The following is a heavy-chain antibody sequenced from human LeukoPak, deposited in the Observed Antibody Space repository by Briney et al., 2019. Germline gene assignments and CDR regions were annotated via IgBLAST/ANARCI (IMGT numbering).Heavy chain of an antibody. J-gene: IGHJ5*02. CDR3: AIDSSWLRLGFDP. Sequence: ASVKVSCRASGGTFSSYAISWVRQAPGQGLEWMGGIIPIFGTANYAQKFQGRVTITADESTITAYMELSSLRSEDTAVYYCAIDSSWLRLGFDPWGQGTLVTISS. CDR2: IIPIFGTA. D-gene: IGHD5-12*01. V-gene: IGHV1-69*13. CDR1: GGTFSSYA.